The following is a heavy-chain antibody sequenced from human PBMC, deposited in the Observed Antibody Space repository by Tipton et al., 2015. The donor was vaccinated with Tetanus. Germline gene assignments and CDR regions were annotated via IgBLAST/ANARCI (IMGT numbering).Heavy chain of an antibody. Sequence: SLRLSCAASGFTFSSYAMSWVRQSPGKGLEWVSAIGGSGGCVNYADSVEGRFTISRDNSKDTLHLQMNSLRAEDTTVYYCAKVFHGTWYCFDAWGQGAPVSVSS. CDR3: AKVFHGTWYCFDA. J-gene: IGHJ1*01. CDR2: IGGSGGCV. V-gene: IGHV3-23*01. CDR1: GFTFSSYA. D-gene: IGHD2/OR15-2a*01.